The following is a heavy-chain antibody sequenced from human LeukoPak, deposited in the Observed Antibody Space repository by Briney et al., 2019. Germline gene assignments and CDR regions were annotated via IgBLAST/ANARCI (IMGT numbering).Heavy chain of an antibody. V-gene: IGHV3-23*01. J-gene: IGHJ6*02. CDR2: ISGSGGST. CDR1: GFTFSSYA. D-gene: IGHD3-22*01. Sequence: GGSLRLSCAASGFTFSSYAMSWVRQAPGKGLEWVSGISGSGGSTDYADSVKGRFTISRDNAKNTLSLQMNSLRAEDTAVYYCARAQYYDSTTAGGMDVWGQGTTVTVSS. CDR3: ARAQYYDSTTAGGMDV.